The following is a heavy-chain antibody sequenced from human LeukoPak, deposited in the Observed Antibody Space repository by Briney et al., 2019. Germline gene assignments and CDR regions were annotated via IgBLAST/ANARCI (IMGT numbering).Heavy chain of an antibody. J-gene: IGHJ6*02. V-gene: IGHV4-59*01. CDR2: IYYSGGT. CDR3: ARGAYYDFWSGYYRKYYGTDV. CDR1: GGSISSYY. D-gene: IGHD3-3*01. Sequence: PSETLSLTCTVSGGSISSYYWSWIRRPPGKGLEWIGYIYYSGGTNYNPSLKSRVTISVDTSKNQFSLKLSSVTAADTAVYYCARGAYYDFWSGYYRKYYGTDVWGQGTTVTVSS.